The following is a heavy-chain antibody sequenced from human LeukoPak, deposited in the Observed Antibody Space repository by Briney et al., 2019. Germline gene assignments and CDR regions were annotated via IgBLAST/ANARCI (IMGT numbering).Heavy chain of an antibody. CDR1: GGSIRNYD. D-gene: IGHD1-26*01. CDR2: MYHSGTT. Sequence: NSSETLSLTCTGSGGSIRNYDWSWIRQSPGRGLEWIGYMYHSGTTNYNPSLRSRVTISRDTSKSQFALTLSSVSAADTAVYYCARRGGSPLGAFDIWGQGTMVTVSS. V-gene: IGHV4-59*01. CDR3: ARRGGSPLGAFDI. J-gene: IGHJ3*02.